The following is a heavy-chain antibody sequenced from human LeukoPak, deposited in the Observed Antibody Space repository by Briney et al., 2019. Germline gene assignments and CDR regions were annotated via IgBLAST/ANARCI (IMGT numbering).Heavy chain of an antibody. CDR1: VGSISSGGYY. Sequence: SETLSLTCTVSVGSISSGGYYWSWIRQHPGKGLESIGYIYYSGSTYYNPSLKSRLTISVDTSKNQFSLKLSSVTAADTAVYYCARTTVVAKYFDYWGQGTLVTVSS. CDR2: IYYSGST. CDR3: ARTTVVAKYFDY. V-gene: IGHV4-31*03. J-gene: IGHJ4*02. D-gene: IGHD4-23*01.